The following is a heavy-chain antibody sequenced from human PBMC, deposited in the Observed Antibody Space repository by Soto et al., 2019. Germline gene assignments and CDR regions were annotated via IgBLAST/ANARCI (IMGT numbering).Heavy chain of an antibody. Sequence: ASVKVSCKASGYSFTDYHIHWVRQAPGQGLEWLGRINPKSGGTSTAQKFEGWVTMTRDRSISTVYMELTRLRSDDTAVYFCARGHSTDCSNGVCSFFYNHEMDVWGQGTTVTVSS. D-gene: IGHD2-8*01. CDR2: INPKSGGT. V-gene: IGHV1-2*04. CDR3: ARGHSTDCSNGVCSFFYNHEMDV. CDR1: GYSFTDYH. J-gene: IGHJ6*02.